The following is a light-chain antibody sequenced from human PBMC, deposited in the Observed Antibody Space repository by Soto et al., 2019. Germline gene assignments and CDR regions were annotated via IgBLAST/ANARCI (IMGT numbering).Light chain of an antibody. Sequence: QSALTQPRSVSGSPGQSVTISCTGTSSDVGGYNYVSWYQQHPDKAPKVMIYDVGTRPSGVPDRFSGSKSGNTASLTISGLQAEDEADYYCCSYAGSYTWVFGGGTQLTVL. CDR1: SSDVGGYNY. CDR3: CSYAGSYTWV. J-gene: IGLJ7*01. V-gene: IGLV2-11*01. CDR2: DVG.